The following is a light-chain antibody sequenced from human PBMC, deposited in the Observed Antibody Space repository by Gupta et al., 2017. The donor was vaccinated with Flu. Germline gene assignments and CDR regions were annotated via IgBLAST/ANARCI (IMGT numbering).Light chain of an antibody. CDR2: DAS. V-gene: IGKV3-11*01. CDR1: QSVSSY. J-gene: IGKJ5*01. CDR3: QQRSNWIT. Sequence: EIVLTPSPAPLSLSPGERATLSCRASQSVSSYLAWYQQKPGQAPRLLIYDASNRATGIPARFSGSGAGTYFTLTISSLEPEDFAVYYFQQRSNWITFGQGTRLEIK.